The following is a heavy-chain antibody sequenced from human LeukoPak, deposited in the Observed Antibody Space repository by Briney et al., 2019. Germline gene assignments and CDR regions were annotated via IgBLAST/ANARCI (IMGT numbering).Heavy chain of an antibody. J-gene: IGHJ4*02. D-gene: IGHD3-16*01. CDR1: GFIFDNYA. CDR3: ARGGDYFDY. CDR2: INNDGSRT. V-gene: IGHV3-74*01. Sequence: PGGSLRLSCVASGFIFDNYALSWVRQAPGKGLVWVSHINNDGSRTSYADSVKGRFTISRDNAKNTLYLQMNSLRAEDTAVYYCARGGDYFDYWGQGTLVTVSS.